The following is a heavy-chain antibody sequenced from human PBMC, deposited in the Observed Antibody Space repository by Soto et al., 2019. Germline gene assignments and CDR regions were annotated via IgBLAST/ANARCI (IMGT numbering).Heavy chain of an antibody. V-gene: IGHV4-34*01. CDR1: GGSFSGYY. J-gene: IGHJ3*02. D-gene: IGHD3-16*02. CDR2: INHSGST. CDR3: ARGDYIWGSYRRPIRAFDI. Sequence: PSETLSLTCAVYGGSFSGYYWSWIRRPPGKGLEWIGEINHSGSTNYNPSLKSRVTISVDTSKNQFSLKLSSVTAADTAVYYCARGDYIWGSYRRPIRAFDIWGQGTMVTVSS.